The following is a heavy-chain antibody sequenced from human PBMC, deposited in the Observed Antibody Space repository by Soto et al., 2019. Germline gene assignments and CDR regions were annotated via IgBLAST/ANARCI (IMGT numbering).Heavy chain of an antibody. CDR2: IYYSGST. D-gene: IGHD2-21*02. CDR3: AKDNLPRYCGGDCYPYYYYGMDV. Sequence: SETLSLTCTVSGGSISSYYWSWIRQPPGKGLEWIGYIYYSGSTNYNPSLKSRVTISVDTSKNQFSLKLSSVTAADTAVYYCAKDNLPRYCGGDCYPYYYYGMDVWGQGTTVTVSS. V-gene: IGHV4-59*01. J-gene: IGHJ6*02. CDR1: GGSISSYY.